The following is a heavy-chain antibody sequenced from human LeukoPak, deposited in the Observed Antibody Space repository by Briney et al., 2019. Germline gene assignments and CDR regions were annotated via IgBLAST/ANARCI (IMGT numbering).Heavy chain of an antibody. CDR1: GGTFSSYA. Sequence: ASVKVSCEASGGTFSSYAISWVRQAPGQGLEWMGGIIPIFGTANYAQKFQGRVTITADESTSTAYMELSSLRSEDTAVYYCAREKSHGVIDYWGQGTLVTVSS. CDR2: IIPIFGTA. V-gene: IGHV1-69*13. J-gene: IGHJ4*02. D-gene: IGHD3-16*02. CDR3: AREKSHGVIDY.